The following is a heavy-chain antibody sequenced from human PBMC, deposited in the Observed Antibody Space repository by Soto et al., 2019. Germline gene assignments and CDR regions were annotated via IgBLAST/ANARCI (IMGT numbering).Heavy chain of an antibody. V-gene: IGHV3-23*01. J-gene: IGHJ3*02. CDR3: XXXXXGXYYNDAFDI. CDR1: GFTFSSYA. Sequence: EVQLLESGGGLVQPGGSLRLSCAASGFTFSSYAMSWVRQAPGKGLEWVSAISGSGGSTYYADSVKGRFTISRDNSKNPLYXXMNSLXAEDXXXXXXXXXXXGXYYNDAFDIWGQGTMVTVSS. D-gene: IGHD3-10*01. CDR2: ISGSGGST.